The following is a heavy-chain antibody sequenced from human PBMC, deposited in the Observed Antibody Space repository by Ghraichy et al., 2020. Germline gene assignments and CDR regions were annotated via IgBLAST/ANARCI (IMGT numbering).Heavy chain of an antibody. J-gene: IGHJ4*02. D-gene: IGHD1-26*01. V-gene: IGHV3-49*03. CDR3: TRCFYASGSYPDY. Sequence: GGSLRLSCTVSGFTFGDNAMSWFRQAPGKGLEWVGFIRSKAYGGTTEYAASVKGRFTISRDDSKSIAYLQMNSLKPEDTAVYYCTRCFYASGSYPDYWGQGTLVTVSS. CDR1: GFTFGDNA. CDR2: IRSKAYGGTT.